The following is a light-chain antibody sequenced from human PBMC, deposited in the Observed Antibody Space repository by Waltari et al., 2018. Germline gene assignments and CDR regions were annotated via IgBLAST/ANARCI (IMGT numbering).Light chain of an antibody. V-gene: IGKV3-15*01. CDR2: GAS. J-gene: IGKJ1*01. Sequence: EIVMTQSPAPLSVSPGERATLSRRASQSVSSNLAWYQQKPGQAPRLLIYGASTRATGIPARFSGSGSGTEFALTISSLQSEDFAVYYCQQYNNWPPKTFGQGTKVEIK. CDR3: QQYNNWPPKT. CDR1: QSVSSN.